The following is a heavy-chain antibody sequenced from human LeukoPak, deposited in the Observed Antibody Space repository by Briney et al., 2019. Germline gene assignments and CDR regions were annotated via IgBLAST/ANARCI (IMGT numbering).Heavy chain of an antibody. V-gene: IGHV3-7*01. CDR2: MNPDGSEK. Sequence: PGRSLRLSCAASGFTFSSYWMSWVRQAPGKGLEWVANMNPDGSEKYFLDSVKGRFTISRDNAKSSLYLQMNSLRGDDTAVYYCARDRALYDSRRGYYYTEDDYWGQGTLVTVSS. CDR3: ARDRALYDSRRGYYYTEDDY. CDR1: GFTFSSYW. D-gene: IGHD3-22*01. J-gene: IGHJ4*02.